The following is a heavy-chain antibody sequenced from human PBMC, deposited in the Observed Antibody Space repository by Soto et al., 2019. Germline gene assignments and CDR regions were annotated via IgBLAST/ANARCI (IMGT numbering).Heavy chain of an antibody. D-gene: IGHD2-2*01. CDR1: RFSLRSYA. V-gene: IGHV3-23*01. CDR2: ISGSGSRT. Sequence: EVQLLESGGDVVLFGGSLRLSCAASRFSLRSYAMNWVRQAPGKGLEWVAGISGSGSRTYYADSVKGRFTISRDNSKNTVYLQMSTLSVDDKTVYFCAKGRESAAMYPVALDSWGPGKVVTVSP. CDR3: AKGRESAAMYPVALDS. J-gene: IGHJ4*02.